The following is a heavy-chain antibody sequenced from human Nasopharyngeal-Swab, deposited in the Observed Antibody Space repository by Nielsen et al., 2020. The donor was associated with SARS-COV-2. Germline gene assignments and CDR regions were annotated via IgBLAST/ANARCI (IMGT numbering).Heavy chain of an antibody. Sequence: GGSLRLSCAASGFTFSTYGMTWVRQAPGKGLEWVSALSGGGSPTYYADSVKGRFTISRDNSKNTLYLQMNSLRAEDTAVYYCAKGKGGSYFDAFDIWGQGTMVTVSS. CDR1: GFTFSTYG. CDR2: LSGGGSPT. V-gene: IGHV3-23*01. D-gene: IGHD1-26*01. CDR3: AKGKGGSYFDAFDI. J-gene: IGHJ3*02.